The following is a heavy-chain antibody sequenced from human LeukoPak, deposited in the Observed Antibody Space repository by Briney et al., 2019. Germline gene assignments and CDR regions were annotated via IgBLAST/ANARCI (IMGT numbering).Heavy chain of an antibody. CDR3: SRTTGDSAGGPEYSYYYMDV. CDR2: IHYSGST. CDR1: SGSISSHY. J-gene: IGHJ6*03. Sequence: SETLSLTCKVSSGSISSHYWSWMRQPPGKGLEWIGYIHYSGSTHYNPSLKSRVTISVDTSKNQVSLKLRSVTAADTAVYCCSRTTGDSAGGPEYSYYYMDVWGKGTTVTISS. D-gene: IGHD4-11*01. V-gene: IGHV4-59*11.